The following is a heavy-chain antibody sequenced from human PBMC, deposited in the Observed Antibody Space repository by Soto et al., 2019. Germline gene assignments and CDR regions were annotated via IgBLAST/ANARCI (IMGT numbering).Heavy chain of an antibody. J-gene: IGHJ4*02. V-gene: IGHV3-9*01. D-gene: IGHD3-3*01. Sequence: GGSLRLSCAASGFTFDDYAMHWVRQAPGKGLEWVSGISWNSGSIGYADSVKGRFTISRDNAKNSLYLQMNSLRAEDTALYYCAKDISMSSGDYDFWRDAAGGHFDYWGQGTLVTVSS. CDR2: ISWNSGSI. CDR1: GFTFDDYA. CDR3: AKDISMSSGDYDFWRDAAGGHFDY.